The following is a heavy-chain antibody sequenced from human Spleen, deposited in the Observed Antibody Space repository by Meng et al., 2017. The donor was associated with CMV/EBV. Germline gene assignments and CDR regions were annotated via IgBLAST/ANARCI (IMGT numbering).Heavy chain of an antibody. CDR3: AREGGDSSGPDPRLYYYGMDV. J-gene: IGHJ6*02. D-gene: IGHD3-22*01. CDR1: GFPFSDYS. Sequence: GESLKISCAASGFPFSDYSMHWVRQAPGKGLEWVAVISYDGSNKYYADSVKGRFTISRDNSKNTLYLQMNSLRAEDTAVYYCAREGGDSSGPDPRLYYYGMDVWGQGTTVTVSS. V-gene: IGHV3-30*04. CDR2: ISYDGSNK.